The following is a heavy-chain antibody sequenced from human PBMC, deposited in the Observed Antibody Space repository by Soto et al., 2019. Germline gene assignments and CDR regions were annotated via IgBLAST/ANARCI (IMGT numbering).Heavy chain of an antibody. CDR2: INPNSGAT. D-gene: IGHD3-9*01. Sequence: ASVKVSCKASGYTFIGYYMHWVRQAPGQGLEWLGWINPNSGATIYAQKFQGRVTMTRDTSINTAYMELSRLRSDDTAVYYCARDSYYDILTGYSRNAFDIWGQGTMVTVSS. V-gene: IGHV1-2*02. CDR1: GYTFIGYY. J-gene: IGHJ3*02. CDR3: ARDSYYDILTGYSRNAFDI.